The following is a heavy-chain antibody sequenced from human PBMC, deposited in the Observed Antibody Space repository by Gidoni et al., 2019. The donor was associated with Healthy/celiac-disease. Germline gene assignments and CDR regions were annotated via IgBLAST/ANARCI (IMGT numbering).Heavy chain of an antibody. CDR1: GGSISSYY. J-gene: IGHJ6*02. CDR3: ARDRLGEGYCSSTSCLLSTQSSVAYYYYYYGMDV. CDR2: IYTSGST. Sequence: QVQLQESGPGLVKPSETLSLTCTVSGGSISSYYWSWIRQPAGKGLEWIGRIYTSGSTNYNPSLKSRVTMSVDTSKNQFSLKLSSVTAADTAVYYCARDRLGEGYCSSTSCLLSTQSSVAYYYYYYGMDVWGQGTTVTVSS. V-gene: IGHV4-4*07. D-gene: IGHD2-2*01.